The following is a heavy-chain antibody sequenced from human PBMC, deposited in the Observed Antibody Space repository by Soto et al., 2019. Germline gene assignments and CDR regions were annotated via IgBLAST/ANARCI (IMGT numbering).Heavy chain of an antibody. CDR3: SRRAPEGFDP. V-gene: IGHV4-39*01. CDR1: GGSIGTTAYY. Sequence: SETLSLTCAVSGGSIGTTAYYWGWIRQAPGKGLEWIGSINHSGNTYLSPSLKDRVTMSVDTSKNSFSLKLRSATAADTGLYYCSRRAPEGFDPWGQGTLVTVSS. CDR2: INHSGNT. J-gene: IGHJ5*02.